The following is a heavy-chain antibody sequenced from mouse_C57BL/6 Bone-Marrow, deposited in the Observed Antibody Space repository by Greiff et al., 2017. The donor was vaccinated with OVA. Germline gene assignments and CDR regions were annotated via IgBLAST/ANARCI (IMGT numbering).Heavy chain of an antibody. Sequence: QVQLQQPGAELVMPGASVKLSCKASGYTFTSYWMHWVKQRPGQGLEWIGEIDPSDSYTNYNQKFKGKSTLTVDKSSSTAYLQLSSLTSEDSAVYYGAAESTMIPYYAMDYWGQGTSVTGSS. V-gene: IGHV1-69*01. D-gene: IGHD2-4*01. J-gene: IGHJ4*01. CDR1: GYTFTSYW. CDR3: AAESTMIPYYAMDY. CDR2: IDPSDSYT.